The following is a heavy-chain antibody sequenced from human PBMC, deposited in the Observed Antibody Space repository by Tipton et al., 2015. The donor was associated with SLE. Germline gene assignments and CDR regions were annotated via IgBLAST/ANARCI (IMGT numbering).Heavy chain of an antibody. Sequence: TLSLTCAVYGGSFSGYYWSWIRQPPGKGLEWIGEINQSGSTNYNPSLKSRVSISVDTSKKQFSLNLSSVTAADTAVYYCATRRDGYNYGGFDIWGQGTMVTVSS. J-gene: IGHJ3*02. CDR2: INQSGST. D-gene: IGHD5-24*01. CDR3: ATRRDGYNYGGFDI. CDR1: GGSFSGYY. V-gene: IGHV4-34*01.